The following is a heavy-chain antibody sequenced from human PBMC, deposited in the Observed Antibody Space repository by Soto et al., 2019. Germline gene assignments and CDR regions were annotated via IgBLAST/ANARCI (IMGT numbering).Heavy chain of an antibody. J-gene: IGHJ4*02. CDR2: IIPILGIA. CDR3: ARDLYDILTGYHAFDY. V-gene: IGHV1-69*04. CDR1: GGTFSSYT. Sequence: ASVKGSCKTSGGTFSSYTIGWVRQAPGQGLEWMGRIIPILGIANYAQKFQGRVTITADKSTSTAYMELSSLRSEDTAVYYCARDLYDILTGYHAFDYWGQGTLVTVSS. D-gene: IGHD3-9*01.